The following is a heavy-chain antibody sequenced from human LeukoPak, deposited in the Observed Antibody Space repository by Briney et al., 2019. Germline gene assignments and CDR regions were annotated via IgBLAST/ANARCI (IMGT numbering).Heavy chain of an antibody. J-gene: IGHJ6*02. Sequence: ASVKVSCKASGGTFSSYAISWVRQAPGQGLEWMGGIIPIFGTANYAQKFQGRVTITADESTSTAYMELSSLRSEDTAVYYCASGIAAAGTYYYYGMDVWGQGTTVTFSS. CDR2: IIPIFGTA. CDR3: ASGIAAAGTYYYYGMDV. V-gene: IGHV1-69*13. CDR1: GGTFSSYA. D-gene: IGHD6-13*01.